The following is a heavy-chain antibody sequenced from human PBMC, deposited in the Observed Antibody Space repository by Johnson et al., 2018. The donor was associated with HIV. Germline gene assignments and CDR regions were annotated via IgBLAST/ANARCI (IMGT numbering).Heavy chain of an antibody. Sequence: QVQLMESGGGVVQPGRSLRLSCAASGFTFNSYGMHWVRQAPGKGLESVSVVYSGGTTHYADSVKGRSTISRDNSKNTLYLQMNSLKIEDTSVYYCTPGPARIGLIRGIWGQGTMVTVSS. CDR1: GFTFNSYG. D-gene: IGHD2-15*01. CDR3: TPGPARIGLIRGI. J-gene: IGHJ3*02. CDR2: VYSGGTT. V-gene: IGHV3-NL1*01.